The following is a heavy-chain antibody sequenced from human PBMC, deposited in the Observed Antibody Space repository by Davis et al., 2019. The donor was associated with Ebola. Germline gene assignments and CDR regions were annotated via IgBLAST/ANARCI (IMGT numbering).Heavy chain of an antibody. D-gene: IGHD2-2*03. CDR2: IYYSGST. J-gene: IGHJ3*02. V-gene: IGHV4-59*01. CDR1: GGSISSYY. Sequence: SETLSLTCTVSGGSISSYYWSWIRQPPGKGLEWMGYIYYSGSTNYNPSLKSRVTISVDTSKNQFSLKLSSVTAADTAVYYCARDGWADAFDIWGQGTMVTVSS. CDR3: ARDGWADAFDI.